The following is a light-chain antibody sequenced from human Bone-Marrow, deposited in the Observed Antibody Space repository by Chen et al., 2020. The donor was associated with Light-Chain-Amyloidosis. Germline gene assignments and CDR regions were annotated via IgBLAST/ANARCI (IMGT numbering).Light chain of an antibody. CDR1: ILAQHF. V-gene: IGLV3-25*03. CDR3: QSADTNGVG. Sequence: NELTQPPSVSVSPGQPARITCSVHILAQHFAYWYQQKPGQAPVAVMFKASERPSGIPERFSGSSSGTLVTLAISGVQAEDEADYYCQSADTNGVGFGGGTKLIVL. J-gene: IGLJ2*01. CDR2: KAS.